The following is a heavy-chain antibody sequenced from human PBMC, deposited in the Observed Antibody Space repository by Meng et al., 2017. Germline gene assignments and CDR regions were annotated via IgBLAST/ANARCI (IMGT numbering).Heavy chain of an antibody. D-gene: IGHD6-13*01. CDR1: GFYVCSSGVV. V-gene: IGHV2-5*01. CDR2: IYWNDDK. J-gene: IGHJ1*01. Sequence: QITLSEPGPQLLNPQQTIPLTCPFSGFYVCSSGVVVGWIRPPPGKALEWLALIYWNDDKRYSPSLKSRLTITKDTSNNQVVLTMANMDPVDTATYYCAHIPYSSSWYEYFQHWGQGTLVTVSS. CDR3: AHIPYSSSWYEYFQH.